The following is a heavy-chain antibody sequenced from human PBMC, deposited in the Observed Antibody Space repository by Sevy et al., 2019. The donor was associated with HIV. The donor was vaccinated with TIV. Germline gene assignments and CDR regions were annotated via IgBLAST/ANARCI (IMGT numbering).Heavy chain of an antibody. D-gene: IGHD1-26*01. CDR2: IWYDGSDK. CDR3: ARESGAFDI. J-gene: IGHJ3*02. V-gene: IGHV3-33*01. CDR1: GFTFSSYG. Sequence: GGSLRLSCAASGFTFSSYGMHWVRQAPGKGLEWAAVIWYDGSDKYYADSVKGRFTISRDNSKNTLYLQMNSLRAEDTAVYYCARESGAFDIWGQGTMVTVSS.